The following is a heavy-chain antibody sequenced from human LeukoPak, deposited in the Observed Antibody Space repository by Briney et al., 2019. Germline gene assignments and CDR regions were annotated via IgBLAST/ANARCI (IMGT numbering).Heavy chain of an antibody. D-gene: IGHD3-3*01. V-gene: IGHV1-2*02. CDR1: GYTFTGYY. CDR2: INPNSGGT. CDR3: ATGPGIRFLEWLQYFDY. J-gene: IGHJ4*02. Sequence: ASVKVPCKASGYTFTGYYMHWVRQAPGQGLEWMGWINPNSGGTNYAQKFQGRVTMTEDTSTDTAYMELSSLRSEDTAVYYCATGPGIRFLEWLQYFDYWGQGTLVTVSS.